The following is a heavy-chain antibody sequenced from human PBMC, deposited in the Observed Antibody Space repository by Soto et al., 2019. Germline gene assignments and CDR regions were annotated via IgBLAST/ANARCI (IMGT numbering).Heavy chain of an antibody. J-gene: IGHJ6*02. CDR3: ARLGDCSGGSCFSRYYYHGMDV. V-gene: IGHV5-10-1*01. CDR1: RYSLAPYW. CDR2: IDPCDAYI. Sequence: PGGSLKISCKSSRYSLAPYWITWVRQMPGKGLEWMGRIDPCDAYINYSPSFQGRVTISADKSLNTAYLQWSSLEASDTAMYYCARLGDCSGGSCFSRYYYHGMDVWGQGATVTVSS. D-gene: IGHD2-15*01.